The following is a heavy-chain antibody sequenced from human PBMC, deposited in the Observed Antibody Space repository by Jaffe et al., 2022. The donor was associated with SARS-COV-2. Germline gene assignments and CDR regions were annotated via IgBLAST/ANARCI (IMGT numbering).Heavy chain of an antibody. D-gene: IGHD3-22*01. CDR3: AKDISTYDSSGYYFDY. V-gene: IGHV3-23*04. Sequence: EVQLVESGGGLVQPGGSLRLSCAASGFTFSSYAMSWVRQAPGKGLEWVSAISGSGGTTYYADSVKGRFTSSRDNSKNTLYLQMNSLRADDTAVYYCAKDISTYDSSGYYFDYWGQGTLVTVSS. CDR2: ISGSGGTT. CDR1: GFTFSSYA. J-gene: IGHJ4*02.